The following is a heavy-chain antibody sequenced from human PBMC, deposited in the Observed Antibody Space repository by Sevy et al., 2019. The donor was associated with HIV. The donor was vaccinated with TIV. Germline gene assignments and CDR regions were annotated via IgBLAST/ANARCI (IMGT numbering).Heavy chain of an antibody. V-gene: IGHV3-30*18. CDR3: AQVGGSKWELFEFYATLV. CDR1: GISFNNYG. CDR2: ISYDGTNQ. D-gene: IGHD1-26*01. Sequence: GGSLRLSCAASGISFNNYGMHWVRRAPGKGLEWLAVISYDGTNQYYADSVKGGFTISRDDSKNTLYLQMNSLRVQDTAVYYCAQVGGSKWELFEFYATLVWGQGTTVTASS. J-gene: IGHJ6*02.